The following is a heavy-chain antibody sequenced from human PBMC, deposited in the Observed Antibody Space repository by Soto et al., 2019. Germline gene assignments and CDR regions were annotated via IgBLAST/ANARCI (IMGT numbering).Heavy chain of an antibody. J-gene: IGHJ6*02. V-gene: IGHV1-69*13. Sequence: SVKVSCKASGGTFNSYAISWVRQAPGQGLEWMGGIIPIFGTANYAQKFQGRVTITADESTSTAYMELSSLRSEDTAVYYCARVPSAYGDYVCYGMDVWGQGTTVPSP. CDR1: GGTFNSYA. D-gene: IGHD4-17*01. CDR3: ARVPSAYGDYVCYGMDV. CDR2: IIPIFGTA.